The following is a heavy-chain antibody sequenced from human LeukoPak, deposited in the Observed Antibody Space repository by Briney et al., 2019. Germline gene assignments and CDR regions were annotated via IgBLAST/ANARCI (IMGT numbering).Heavy chain of an antibody. J-gene: IGHJ6*01. D-gene: IGHD1-26*01. V-gene: IGHV3-23*01. Sequence: GGSLRLSCAGSGFTFSSYAMSWVRQAPGKGLEWVSTISGSGGAGTYYADSVKGRFTVSRDNSRNTLYLPMNSLRAEDTAVYYCVKDRGGSPFYGMDVWGQGPRSPSPQ. CDR2: ISGSGGAGT. CDR1: GFTFSSYA. CDR3: VKDRGGSPFYGMDV.